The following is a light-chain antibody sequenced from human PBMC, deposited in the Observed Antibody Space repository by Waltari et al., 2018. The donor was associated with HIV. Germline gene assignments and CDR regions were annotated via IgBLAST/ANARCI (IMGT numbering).Light chain of an antibody. V-gene: IGLV2-14*03. CDR1: SSDVGGYNY. CDR2: DVS. J-gene: IGLJ2*01. Sequence: QSALTQPASVSGSPGQSITISCTGTSSDVGGYNYVSWYQQHPGQAPKLMIYDVSKRPSGVSNRFSGSKSGNTASLTISGLQAEDEADYYCSSYTSSSTSVVFGGGTKLTVL. CDR3: SSYTSSSTSVV.